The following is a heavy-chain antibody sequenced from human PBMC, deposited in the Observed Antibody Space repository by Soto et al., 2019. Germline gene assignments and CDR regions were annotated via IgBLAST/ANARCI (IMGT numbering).Heavy chain of an antibody. J-gene: IGHJ3*02. CDR1: GFTVSSNY. Sequence: GSLRLSGAASGFTVSSNYMSWVRQAPGKGLEWVSVIYSGGSTYYADSVKGRFTISRDNSKNTLYLQMNSLRAEDTAVYYCARASFFYYDSSGHLDIWGQGTMVTV. V-gene: IGHV3-53*01. CDR3: ARASFFYYDSSGHLDI. D-gene: IGHD3-22*01. CDR2: IYSGGST.